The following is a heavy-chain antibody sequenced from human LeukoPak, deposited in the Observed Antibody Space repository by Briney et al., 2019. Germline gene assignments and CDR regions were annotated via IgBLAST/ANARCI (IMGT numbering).Heavy chain of an antibody. J-gene: IGHJ4*02. V-gene: IGHV4-4*07. CDR2: IYTSGST. CDR3: AREWPWLIAPPYYFDY. D-gene: IGHD3-16*01. CDR1: GRSISSYY. Sequence: PSETLSLTCTVSGRSISSYYWSWIRQPAGKGPEWIGRIYTSGSTNYNPSLKSRVTMSVDTSKNQFSLKLSSVTAADTAVYYCAREWPWLIAPPYYFDYWGQGTLVTVSS.